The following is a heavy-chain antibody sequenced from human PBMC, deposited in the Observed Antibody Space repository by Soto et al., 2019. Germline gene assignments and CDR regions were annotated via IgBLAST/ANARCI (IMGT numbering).Heavy chain of an antibody. Sequence: QVQLVESGGGVVQPGRSLRLSCAASGFTFSSYGMHWVRQAPGKGLEWVAVISYDGSNKYYADSVKGRFTISRDNSKNTLYLQINSLSAEDTAVYYCAKYNHIVVVTSPYSDYWGQGTLVTVSS. D-gene: IGHD2-21*02. J-gene: IGHJ4*02. V-gene: IGHV3-30*18. CDR1: GFTFSSYG. CDR2: ISYDGSNK. CDR3: AKYNHIVVVTSPYSDY.